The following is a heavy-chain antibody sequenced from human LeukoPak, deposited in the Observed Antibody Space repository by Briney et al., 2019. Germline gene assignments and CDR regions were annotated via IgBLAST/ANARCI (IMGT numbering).Heavy chain of an antibody. CDR1: GFTFSSYA. V-gene: IGHV3-23*01. D-gene: IGHD5-18*01. J-gene: IGHJ4*02. Sequence: PGASLRLSCAASGFTFSSYAMSWVRQAPGKGLEWVSAISGSGGSTYYADSAKGRFTISRDNSKNTLYLQMNSLRAEDTAVYSCAKDRRGYSYGPNPYYFDYWGQGTLVTVSS. CDR3: AKDRRGYSYGPNPYYFDY. CDR2: ISGSGGST.